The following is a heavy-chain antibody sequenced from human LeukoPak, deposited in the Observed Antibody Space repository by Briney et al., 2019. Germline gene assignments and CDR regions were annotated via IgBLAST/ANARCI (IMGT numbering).Heavy chain of an antibody. D-gene: IGHD3-22*01. Sequence: GGSLRLSCAASGFTFSSYWMSWVRQAPGKGLEWVANIKQDGSEKYYVDSAKGRFTISRDNAKNSLYLQMNSLRAEDTAVYYCARGRYYYDSSGYVDAFDIWGQGTMVTVSS. J-gene: IGHJ3*02. CDR3: ARGRYYYDSSGYVDAFDI. CDR2: IKQDGSEK. V-gene: IGHV3-7*01. CDR1: GFTFSSYW.